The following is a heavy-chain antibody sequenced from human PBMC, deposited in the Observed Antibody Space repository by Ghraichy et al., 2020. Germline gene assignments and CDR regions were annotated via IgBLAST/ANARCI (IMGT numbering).Heavy chain of an antibody. CDR3: ARDRRHRVQDTWFDP. J-gene: IGHJ5*02. CDR1: GGSITGYY. D-gene: IGHD1-14*01. V-gene: IGHV4-4*07. CDR2: MYFTGTT. Sequence: SETLSLTCTVSGGSITGYYWNWIRQSSGKGLEWVARMYFTGTTNYNPSLKDRVTMSVDASKSQFSLRMTSVTAADSGVYYCARDRRHRVQDTWFDPWGQGTLVTVSS.